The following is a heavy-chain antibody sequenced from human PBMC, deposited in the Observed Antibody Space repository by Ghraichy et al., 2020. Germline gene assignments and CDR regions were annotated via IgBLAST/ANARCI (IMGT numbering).Heavy chain of an antibody. J-gene: IGHJ4*02. V-gene: IGHV3-30*04. CDR1: GFTFSSYA. CDR3: ARGGQRYSSSYGY. D-gene: IGHD6-6*01. CDR2: ISYDGSDK. Sequence: GGSLRLSCAASGFTFSSYAMHWVRQAPGKGLEWVAVISYDGSDKYYADSVKGRFTISRDNSKNTLYLQMNSLRAEDTAVYYCARGGQRYSSSYGYWGQGTLVTVSS.